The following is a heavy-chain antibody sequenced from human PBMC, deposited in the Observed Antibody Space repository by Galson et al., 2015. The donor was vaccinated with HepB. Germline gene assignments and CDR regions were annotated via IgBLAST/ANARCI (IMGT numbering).Heavy chain of an antibody. Sequence: QSGAEVKKPGESLKISCTGSGHSSRTYWIGWVRQKPGKGLEWMGLIYPGDSDTRYNPSFQGQVTISADKSITTAYLQWNSLKASDSAMYYCASTSGGGDFYPDYWGQGTLVTVSS. V-gene: IGHV5-51*01. CDR2: IYPGDSDT. D-gene: IGHD2-21*02. CDR1: GHSSRTYW. CDR3: ASTSGGGDFYPDY. J-gene: IGHJ4*02.